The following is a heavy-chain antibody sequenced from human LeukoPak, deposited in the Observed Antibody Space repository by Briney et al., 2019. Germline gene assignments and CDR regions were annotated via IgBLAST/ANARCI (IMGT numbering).Heavy chain of an antibody. D-gene: IGHD4-23*01. V-gene: IGHV3-7*01. Sequence: PGGSLRLSCAASGFTFSSYWMSWVRQAPGKGLEWVANIKQDGSEKYYVDSVKGRFTISRDNAKNSLYLQMNSLRAEDTAVYYCARESTSSTVLSYYFDYWGQGTLVTVSS. CDR2: IKQDGSEK. CDR1: GFTFSSYW. CDR3: ARESTSSTVLSYYFDY. J-gene: IGHJ4*02.